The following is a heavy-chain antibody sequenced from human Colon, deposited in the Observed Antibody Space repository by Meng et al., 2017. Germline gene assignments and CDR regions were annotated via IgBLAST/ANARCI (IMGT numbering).Heavy chain of an antibody. CDR3: TRGYSYGWFDS. D-gene: IGHD5-18*01. V-gene: IGHV1-2*02. CDR1: GYTFTGYY. Sequence: ASVKVSCKTSGYTFTGYYIYWMRQAPGQGLEWMGWVSPNSGVTNYAQKFQGRVTMTRDTSISTAYMELSRPRFDDTAIYYCTRGYSYGWFDSWGQGTLVTVSS. CDR2: VSPNSGVT. J-gene: IGHJ5*01.